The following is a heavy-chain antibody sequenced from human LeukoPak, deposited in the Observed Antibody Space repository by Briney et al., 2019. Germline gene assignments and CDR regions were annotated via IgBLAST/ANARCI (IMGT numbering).Heavy chain of an antibody. V-gene: IGHV4-4*02. Sequence: PSETLSLTCAVSGGSISSSNWWSWVRQPPGKGLEWIGEIYHSGSTNYNPSLKSRVTISVDKSKNQFSLKLSSVTAADTAVYYCARRPLTFGGVIEYYYYYMDVWGKGTTVTISS. CDR1: GGSISSSNW. CDR2: IYHSGST. CDR3: ARRPLTFGGVIEYYYYYMDV. D-gene: IGHD3-16*02. J-gene: IGHJ6*03.